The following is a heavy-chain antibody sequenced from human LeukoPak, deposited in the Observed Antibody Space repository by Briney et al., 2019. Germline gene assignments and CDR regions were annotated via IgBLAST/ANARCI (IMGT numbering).Heavy chain of an antibody. Sequence: SVKVTCEASGYTFTSYGISWVRQAPGQGLEWMGWISAYNGNTNYAQKLQGRVTMTTGTSTSTAYMELRSLRSDDTAVYYCARDLYDYVWGSYRYILDPWGQGTLVTVSS. D-gene: IGHD3-16*02. CDR3: ARDLYDYVWGSYRYILDP. V-gene: IGHV1-18*01. CDR1: GYTFTSYG. CDR2: ISAYNGNT. J-gene: IGHJ5*02.